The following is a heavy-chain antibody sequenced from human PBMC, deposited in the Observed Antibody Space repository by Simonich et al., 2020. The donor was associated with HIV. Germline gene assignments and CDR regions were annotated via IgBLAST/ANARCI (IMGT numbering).Heavy chain of an antibody. V-gene: IGHV4-34*01. Sequence: QVQLQQWGAGLLKPSETLSLICAVYGEPLSGYYWGWIRQPPGKGLEWIGEINHSGSTNYNPSLKSRVTISVDTSKNPFSLKLSSVTAADTAVYYCASCGGDCYHFDYWGQGTLVTVSS. CDR1: GEPLSGYY. CDR2: INHSGST. J-gene: IGHJ4*02. D-gene: IGHD2-21*02. CDR3: ASCGGDCYHFDY.